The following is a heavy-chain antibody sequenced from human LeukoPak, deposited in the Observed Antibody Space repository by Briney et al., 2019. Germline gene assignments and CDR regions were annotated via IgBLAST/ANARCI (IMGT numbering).Heavy chain of an antibody. J-gene: IGHJ4*02. CDR3: ATYYYDSSGHRDYFDY. V-gene: IGHV1-2*02. CDR1: GYTFTGYY. CDR2: INPNSGGT. Sequence: ASVKVSCKASGYTFTGYYMHWVRQAPGQGLEWMGWINPNSGGTNYAQKFQGRVTMTRDTSISTAYMELSRLRSDDTAVYYCATYYYDSSGHRDYFDYWGQGTLVTVSS. D-gene: IGHD3-22*01.